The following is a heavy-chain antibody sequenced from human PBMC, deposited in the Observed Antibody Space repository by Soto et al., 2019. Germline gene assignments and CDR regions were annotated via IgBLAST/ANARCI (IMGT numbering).Heavy chain of an antibody. CDR3: AKALCSGGSCYSWSGDP. V-gene: IGHV3-30*18. Sequence: PGGSLRLSCAASGFTFSSYGMHWVRQAPGKGLEWVAVISYDGSNKYYADSVKGRFTISRDNSKNTLYLQMNSLRAEDTAVYYCAKALCSGGSCYSWSGDPWGQGTPVTVSS. CDR2: ISYDGSNK. D-gene: IGHD2-15*01. CDR1: GFTFSSYG. J-gene: IGHJ5*02.